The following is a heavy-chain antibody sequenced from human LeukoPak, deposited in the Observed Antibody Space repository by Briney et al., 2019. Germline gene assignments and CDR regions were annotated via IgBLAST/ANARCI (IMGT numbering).Heavy chain of an antibody. J-gene: IGHJ5*02. Sequence: GESLKISCKGSGYNFTNYWIAWVRQMPGKGLEYMGIIFPDDSDTKYSPSFRGLVTISADKSINTAYLQWDSLKASDTAMYYCARPHYYDAAWWFDPWGQGTLVTVSS. D-gene: IGHD3-22*01. CDR1: GYNFTNYW. CDR2: IFPDDSDT. CDR3: ARPHYYDAAWWFDP. V-gene: IGHV5-51*01.